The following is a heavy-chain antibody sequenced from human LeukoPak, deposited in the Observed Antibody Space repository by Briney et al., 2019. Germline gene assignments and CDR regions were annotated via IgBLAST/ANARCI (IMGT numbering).Heavy chain of an antibody. CDR1: GGSISSSSYY. Sequence: SETLSLTRTVSGGSISSSSYYWGWIRQPPGKGLEWIGTIYYSGSTYYNPSLKSRVTISVDTSKNQFSLKLSSVTAADTAVYYCARQAGTYDVLTGYYQPFDCWGQGTLVTVSS. V-gene: IGHV4-39*01. CDR2: IYYSGST. D-gene: IGHD3-9*01. J-gene: IGHJ4*02. CDR3: ARQAGTYDVLTGYYQPFDC.